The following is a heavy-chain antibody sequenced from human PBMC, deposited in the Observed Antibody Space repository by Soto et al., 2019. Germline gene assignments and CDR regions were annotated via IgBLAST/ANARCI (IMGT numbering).Heavy chain of an antibody. D-gene: IGHD1-26*01. CDR3: AKDGTHLWSKQYYFDS. CDR1: GFTFSDYT. J-gene: IGHJ4*02. CDR2: ILYDESDQ. V-gene: IGHV3-30*18. Sequence: QVQLVESGGGVVQPGRSLRLSCSASGFTFSDYTMHWVRQAPGRGLEWVAIILYDESDQYYSDSVKGRFTISRDNSKNTLYLQMHSLTTEDTAVYYCAKDGTHLWSKQYYFDSLGQGALVTVSS.